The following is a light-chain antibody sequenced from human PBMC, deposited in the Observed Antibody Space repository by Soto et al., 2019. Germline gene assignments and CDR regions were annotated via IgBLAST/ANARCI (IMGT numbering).Light chain of an antibody. V-gene: IGLV1-47*01. J-gene: IGLJ2*01. Sequence: QAVVTQPPSASGTPGQRVTISCSGSSSNIGSNYVYWFQQFPGTAPKLLIYRNNERPSGVPDRFSGSKSGTSASLAISGLRSEDEADYDCAAWDDSLSGVVFGGGTKLTVL. CDR2: RNN. CDR1: SSNIGSNY. CDR3: AAWDDSLSGVV.